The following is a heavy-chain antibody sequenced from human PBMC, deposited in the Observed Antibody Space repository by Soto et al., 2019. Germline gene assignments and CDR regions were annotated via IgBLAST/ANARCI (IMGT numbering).Heavy chain of an antibody. CDR2: ISGSGGGT. CDR1: GFTFSSYA. D-gene: IGHD2-15*01. V-gene: IGHV3-23*01. CDR3: AKHLSNGSPDY. J-gene: IGHJ4*03. Sequence: GGSLILSCAASGFTFSSYAMSWVRQAPGKGLEWVSLISGSGGGTYYADSVKGRFTISRDNSKNTLYLQMNSLRAEDTAVFYCAKHLSNGSPDYWGQGTTVTVSS.